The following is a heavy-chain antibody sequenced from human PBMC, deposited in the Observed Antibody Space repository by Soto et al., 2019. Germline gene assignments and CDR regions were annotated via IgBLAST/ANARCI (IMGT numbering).Heavy chain of an antibody. CDR2: ISSSSSNI. V-gene: IGHV3-21*02. D-gene: IGHD5-12*01. J-gene: IGHJ4*02. CDR1: GFTFSTCS. Sequence: EVQLVESGGGLVKPGGSLRLSCAASGFTFSTCSMNWVRQAPGKALEWVSSISSSSSNIYYADSVKGRFTISRDNAKNSLYLQMNSLRADDTAVYYCARDNGYDAATLDYWGQGTLVTVSS. CDR3: ARDNGYDAATLDY.